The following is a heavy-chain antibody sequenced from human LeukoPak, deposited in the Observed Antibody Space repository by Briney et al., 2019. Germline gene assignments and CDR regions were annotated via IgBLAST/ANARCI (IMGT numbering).Heavy chain of an antibody. CDR2: ISGSGAGT. Sequence: GGSLRLSCAASGFTFSSYAMSWVRQAPGRGLEWVSAISGSGAGTYYADSVKGRFTISRDNSKNTLYLQMNSLRAEDTAVYSCAKERKEVVLLWFGELGYWGQGTLVTVSS. J-gene: IGHJ4*02. D-gene: IGHD3-10*01. V-gene: IGHV3-23*01. CDR1: GFTFSSYA. CDR3: AKERKEVVLLWFGELGY.